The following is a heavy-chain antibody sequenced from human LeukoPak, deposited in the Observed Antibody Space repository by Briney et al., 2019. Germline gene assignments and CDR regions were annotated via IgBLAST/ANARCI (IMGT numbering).Heavy chain of an antibody. Sequence: GGSLRLSCAASGFTLSNAYMSWVRQAPGKGLEWVGRIRSKTDGGTIDYAARVKDRFTISRDDSKNTLYLQMNSLKTEDTAVYYCTTAVAGTVRIDYWGQGTLVTVSS. J-gene: IGHJ4*02. D-gene: IGHD6-19*01. CDR3: TTAVAGTVRIDY. V-gene: IGHV3-15*01. CDR1: GFTLSNAY. CDR2: IRSKTDGGTI.